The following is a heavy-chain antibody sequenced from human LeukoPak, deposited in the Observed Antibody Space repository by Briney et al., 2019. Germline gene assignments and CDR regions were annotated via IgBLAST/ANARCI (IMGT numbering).Heavy chain of an antibody. CDR2: INHRGRI. J-gene: IGHJ4*02. D-gene: IGHD3-10*01. V-gene: IGHV4-34*01. CDR1: GGSFSGYY. Sequence: SETLSLTCAVYGGSFSGYYWSWIRQPPGKGLEWIGEINHRGRINYNPSLKSRVTISVDTSKNQFSLNLSSVTAADTAVYYCAGTYYYFDYWGQGILVTVSS. CDR3: AGTYYYFDY.